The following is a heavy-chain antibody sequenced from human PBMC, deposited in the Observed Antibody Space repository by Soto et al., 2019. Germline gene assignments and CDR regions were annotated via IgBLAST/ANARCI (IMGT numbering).Heavy chain of an antibody. J-gene: IGHJ6*04. D-gene: IGHD2-2*01. Sequence: GGSLRLSCAASGFTVSSNYMSWVRQAPGKGLEWVSVIYSGGSTYYADSVKGRFTISRDNSKNTLYLQMNSLRAEDTAVYYCARDEMRASSHCSSTSCPFLFVGTDVWGKGTTVTVSS. CDR1: GFTVSSNY. CDR3: ARDEMRASSHCSSTSCPFLFVGTDV. V-gene: IGHV3-66*01. CDR2: IYSGGST.